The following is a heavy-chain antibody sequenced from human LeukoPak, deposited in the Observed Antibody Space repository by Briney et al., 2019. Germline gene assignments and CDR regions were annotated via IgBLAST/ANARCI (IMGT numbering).Heavy chain of an antibody. J-gene: IGHJ6*03. CDR1: GFSFSIHG. D-gene: IGHD2-2*02. Sequence: PGGSLRLSCAASGFSFSIHGMGWVRRAPGKGLEWVSHVRPGDGPTTYADSVKGRFTISRDNSKSTLYLQMNSLRAEDTAVYYCARDQQDIVVVPAAIKPYYYYYMDVWGKGTTVTVSS. CDR2: VRPGDGPT. V-gene: IGHV3-23*01. CDR3: ARDQQDIVVVPAAIKPYYYYYMDV.